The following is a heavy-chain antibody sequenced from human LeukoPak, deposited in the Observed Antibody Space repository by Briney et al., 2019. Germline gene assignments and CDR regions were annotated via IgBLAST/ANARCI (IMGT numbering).Heavy chain of an antibody. CDR1: GFTFSTYW. V-gene: IGHV3-7*01. Sequence: PGGSLGLSCAASGFTFSTYWMSWVRQAPGKGLEWVSNIKQDGSEKYYVDSVKGRFTISRDNAKNSLYLQMNSLRAEDTAMYYCVRDSAGNDYWGQGTLVTVSS. CDR2: IKQDGSEK. D-gene: IGHD6-13*01. J-gene: IGHJ4*02. CDR3: VRDSAGNDY.